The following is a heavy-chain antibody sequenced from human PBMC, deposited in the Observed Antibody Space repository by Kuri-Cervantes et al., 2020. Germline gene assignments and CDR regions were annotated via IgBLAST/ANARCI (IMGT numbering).Heavy chain of an antibody. CDR3: AKAQLLMTESFDLYYFDY. D-gene: IGHD3-9*01. J-gene: IGHJ4*02. V-gene: IGHV1-2*02. CDR1: GYTFTSYY. Sequence: ASVKVSCKASGYTFTSYYMHWVRQAPGQGLEWMGIINPNSGGTNYAQKFQDRVTITRDRSMSTAYMELSSLRVEETAVYYCAKAQLLMTESFDLYYFDYWGQGTLVTVSS. CDR2: INPNSGGT.